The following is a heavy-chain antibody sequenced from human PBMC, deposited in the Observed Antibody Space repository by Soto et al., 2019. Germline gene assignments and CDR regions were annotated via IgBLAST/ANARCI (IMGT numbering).Heavy chain of an antibody. J-gene: IGHJ6*02. V-gene: IGHV4-34*01. CDR3: ASGPGFGVVIPGLDV. CDR1: GGSFSGYY. Sequence: SETLSLTCAVYGGSFSGYYWSWIRQPPGKGLEWIGEINHSGITNYNPSLKSRVTISVDTSKNQFSLKLSSVTAADTAVYYCASGPGFGVVIPGLDVSGQGTTVTV. D-gene: IGHD3-3*01. CDR2: INHSGIT.